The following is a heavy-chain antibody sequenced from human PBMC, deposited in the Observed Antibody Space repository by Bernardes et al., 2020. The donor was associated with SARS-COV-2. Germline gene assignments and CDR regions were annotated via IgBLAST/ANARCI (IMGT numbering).Heavy chain of an antibody. CDR2: INCVGGTT. J-gene: IGHJ4*02. D-gene: IGHD3-22*01. V-gene: IGHV3-74*01. CDR1: GFSFGHHW. Sequence: GGSLRLSCEASGFSFGHHWMHWVRQAPGKGLVWVARINCVGGTTNYPDSVKGRFTISRDNAKNTLYLQMTSLSVEDTAVYYCTIGHISGYGSFGVWGQGTLVSVSS. CDR3: TIGHISGYGSFGV.